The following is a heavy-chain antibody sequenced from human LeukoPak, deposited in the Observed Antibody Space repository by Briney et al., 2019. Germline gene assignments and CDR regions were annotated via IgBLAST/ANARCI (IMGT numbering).Heavy chain of an antibody. CDR3: ARDSRYSFDY. CDR2: ISSTGNTI. CDR1: GFTFSGYS. Sequence: GGSLRLSCAASGFTFSGYSMNWVRQAPGKGLEWVSYISSTGNTIAYADSVRGRFTISRDNAENSLYLQMNSLRDDDTAVYYCARDSRYSFDYWGQGALVTVSS. V-gene: IGHV3-48*02. D-gene: IGHD2-15*01. J-gene: IGHJ4*01.